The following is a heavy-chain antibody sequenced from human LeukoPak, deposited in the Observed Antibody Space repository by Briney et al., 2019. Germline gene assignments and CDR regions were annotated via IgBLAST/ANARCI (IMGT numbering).Heavy chain of an antibody. D-gene: IGHD3-22*01. CDR3: ARVRDFYDSSAYLSNFDY. CDR1: GYTFTSYY. Sequence: ASVTVSCMASGYTFTSYYVSWVRQAPGQGLEWMGWISGYNGKTNYAQRLQGRVTMTTDTSTSTAYMELRSLRSDDTAVYYCARVRDFYDSSAYLSNFDYWGQGTLVTVSS. V-gene: IGHV1-18*01. J-gene: IGHJ4*02. CDR2: ISGYNGKT.